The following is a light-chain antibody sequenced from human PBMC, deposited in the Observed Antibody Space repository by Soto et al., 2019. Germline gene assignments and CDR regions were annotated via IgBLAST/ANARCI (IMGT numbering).Light chain of an antibody. CDR1: PSVPNY. J-gene: IGKJ5*01. CDR2: GAF. Sequence: ERATLSCRASPSVPNYLAWYQQKPGQAPRLLIYGAFNRATGIPARFSGSGSGADFTLTISSLEPEDFAVYYCQQRNIWPPVTFGQGTRLEIK. CDR3: QQRNIWPPVT. V-gene: IGKV3-11*01.